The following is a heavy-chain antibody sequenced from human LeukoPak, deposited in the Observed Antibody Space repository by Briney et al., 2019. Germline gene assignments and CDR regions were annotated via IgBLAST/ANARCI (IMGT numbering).Heavy chain of an antibody. Sequence: PGGSLRLSCAASGFTFSSYGMNWVRQAPGKGLEWVSSISSSSSYIYYADSVKGRFTISRDNAKNSLYLQMNSLRSDDTAVYYCAREGFPGENWFDPWGQGTLVTVSS. CDR3: AREGFPGENWFDP. CDR1: GFTFSSYG. V-gene: IGHV3-21*04. CDR2: ISSSSSYI. J-gene: IGHJ5*02. D-gene: IGHD3-10*01.